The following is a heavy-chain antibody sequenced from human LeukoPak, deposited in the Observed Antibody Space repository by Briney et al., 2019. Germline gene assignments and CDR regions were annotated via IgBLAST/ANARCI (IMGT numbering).Heavy chain of an antibody. J-gene: IGHJ3*02. CDR2: ISYDGSNK. D-gene: IGHD4-23*01. CDR3: VRAGGPFDI. V-gene: IGHV3-30-3*01. Sequence: GGSLRLSCAASGFTFSSYAMHWVRQAPGKGLEWVAVISYDGSNKYYADSVKGRFTISRDNSKNTLYLQMNSLRAEDTAVYFCVRAGGPFDIWGQGTMVTVSS. CDR1: GFTFSSYA.